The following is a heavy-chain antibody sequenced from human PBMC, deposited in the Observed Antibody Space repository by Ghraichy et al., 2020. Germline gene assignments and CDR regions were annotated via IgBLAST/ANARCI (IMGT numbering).Heavy chain of an antibody. CDR2: ISENGRNT. D-gene: IGHD3-3*01. J-gene: IGHJ6*02. V-gene: IGHV3-48*02. CDR3: AKDFWSGGRTNV. CDR1: GFTFDGHG. Sequence: GSLRLSCAASGFTFDGHGMNWVRQAPGKGMEWVSYISENGRNTRYADSVKGRFTISRDNAKNLLDLLMTSLRDEDTAVYFCAKDFWSGGRTNVWGQGTTVTVSS.